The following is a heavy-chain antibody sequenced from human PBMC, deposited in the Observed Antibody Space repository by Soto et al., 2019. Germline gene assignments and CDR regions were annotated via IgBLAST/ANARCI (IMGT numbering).Heavy chain of an antibody. V-gene: IGHV4-39*01. D-gene: IGHD4-17*01. J-gene: IGHJ4*02. Sequence: SETLSLTCTVSGGSVTNSSYYWGWIRQSPGKGLEWIGSVYYRGRSYSKSSVKSRVTISVDTSKNRFSLSLNSVTASDTAVYFFVSQRTTLPTQAYFDYWGPGALVTVSS. CDR2: VYYRGRS. CDR1: GGSVTNSSYY. CDR3: VSQRTTLPTQAYFDY.